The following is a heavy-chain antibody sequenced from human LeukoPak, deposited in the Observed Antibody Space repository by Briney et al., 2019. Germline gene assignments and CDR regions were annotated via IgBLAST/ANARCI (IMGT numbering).Heavy chain of an antibody. V-gene: IGHV3-53*01. J-gene: IGHJ4*02. D-gene: IGHD3-10*01. Sequence: GGSLRLSCAASGFTVSSNDMSWVRQAPGKGLEWVSTIYDDNTYYADSVKGRFAISTDNSKNTLYLQMNSLRVEDTAVYFCAARKVRGVWFYLDYWGQGTLVTVSS. CDR2: IYDDNT. CDR1: GFTVSSND. CDR3: AARKVRGVWFYLDY.